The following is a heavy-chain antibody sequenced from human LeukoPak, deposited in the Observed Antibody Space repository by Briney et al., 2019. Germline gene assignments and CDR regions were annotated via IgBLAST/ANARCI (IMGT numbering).Heavy chain of an antibody. CDR3: ASSASGTTFWLPRDAFDI. CDR1: GFTFSSYW. Sequence: PGGSLRLSCAASGFTFSSYWMHWVRQAPGKGLVWVSRINSDGSSTSYADSVKGRFTISRDNSKNTLYLQMNSLRAEDTAVYYCASSASGTTFWLPRDAFDIWGQGTMVTVSS. CDR2: INSDGSST. D-gene: IGHD1-1*01. J-gene: IGHJ3*02. V-gene: IGHV3-74*01.